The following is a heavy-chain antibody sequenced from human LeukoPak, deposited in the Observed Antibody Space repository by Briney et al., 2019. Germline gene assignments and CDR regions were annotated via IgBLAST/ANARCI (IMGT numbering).Heavy chain of an antibody. J-gene: IGHJ4*02. CDR1: GGSFSGYY. D-gene: IGHD2-2*01. V-gene: IGHV4-34*01. Sequence: PSETLSLTCAVYGGSFSGYYWSWIRQPPGKGLEWIGEINHSGSTNYNSSLKSRVTILVDTSNNQFSLRLNSVTAADTAVYYCARIGLGSSEDYWGQGTLVTVSS. CDR3: ARIGLGSSEDY. CDR2: INHSGST.